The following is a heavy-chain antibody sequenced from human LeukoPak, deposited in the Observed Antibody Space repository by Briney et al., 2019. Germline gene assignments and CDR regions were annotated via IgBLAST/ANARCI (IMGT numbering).Heavy chain of an antibody. Sequence: PGGSLRLSCAASGFTFSSYAMSWVRQAPGKGLEWVSTISRSGGSTYYADSVKGRFTIPRDNSKNTLYLQMNSLRAEDTAVYYCAKAPNGDSETFDYWGQGTLVTVSS. V-gene: IGHV3-23*01. CDR1: GFTFSSYA. CDR2: ISRSGGST. CDR3: AKAPNGDSETFDY. J-gene: IGHJ4*02. D-gene: IGHD4-17*01.